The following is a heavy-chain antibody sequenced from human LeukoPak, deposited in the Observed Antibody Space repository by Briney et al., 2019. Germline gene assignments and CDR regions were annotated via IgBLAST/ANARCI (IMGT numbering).Heavy chain of an antibody. D-gene: IGHD3-10*01. V-gene: IGHV5-10-1*01. CDR2: IDPSDSYT. CDR1: GYSFTGYW. CDR3: ARLGHYYGSGSYYLGAFDI. Sequence: GESLKISCKGSGYSFTGYWITWVRQMPGKGLECMGRIDPSDSYTNYSPSFQGHVTISTDKSISTAYLQWSSLKASDTAIYYCARLGHYYGSGSYYLGAFDIWGQGTMVTVS. J-gene: IGHJ3*02.